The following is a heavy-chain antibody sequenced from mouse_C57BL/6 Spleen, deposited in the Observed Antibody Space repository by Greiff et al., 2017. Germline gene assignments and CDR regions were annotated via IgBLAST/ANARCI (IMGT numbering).Heavy chain of an antibody. Sequence: EVKLMESGGGLVKPGGSLKLSCAASGFTFSSYAMSWVRQTPEKRLEWVATISDGGSYTYYPDNVKGRFTISRDNAKNTLYQQMSHLKSEDTAMYYCARERGDYDGIDYWGQGTTLTVSS. V-gene: IGHV5-4*01. CDR1: GFTFSSYA. D-gene: IGHD1-1*01. J-gene: IGHJ2*01. CDR3: ARERGDYDGIDY. CDR2: ISDGGSYT.